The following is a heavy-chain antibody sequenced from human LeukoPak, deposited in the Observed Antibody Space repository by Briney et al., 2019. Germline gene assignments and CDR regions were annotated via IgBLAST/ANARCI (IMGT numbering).Heavy chain of an antibody. Sequence: SQTLSLTCTVSGGSISSGGYYWSWIRQHPGKGLEWIGYIYYGGSTYYNPSLKSRVTISVDTSKNQFSLKLSSVTAADTAVYYCARAPTVTTGDWFDPWGQGTLVTVSS. CDR1: GGSISSGGYY. CDR2: IYYGGST. V-gene: IGHV4-31*03. D-gene: IGHD4-17*01. J-gene: IGHJ5*02. CDR3: ARAPTVTTGDWFDP.